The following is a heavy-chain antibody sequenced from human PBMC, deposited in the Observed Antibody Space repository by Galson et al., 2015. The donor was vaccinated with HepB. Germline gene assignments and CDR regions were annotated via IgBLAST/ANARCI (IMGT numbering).Heavy chain of an antibody. J-gene: IGHJ5*02. CDR2: IYWDDDK. CDR3: AHRRGAHVWSGFYAKNTWFDL. D-gene: IGHD3-3*01. Sequence: PALVKPTQTLTLTCTLSGSSLSTNGVGVGWIRQPPGKALEWLALIYWDDDKRYSPALKSRLSITKDSSKNQVILTMTDMDPVDTATYYCAHRRGAHVWSGFYAKNTWFDLWGQGTLVTVSS. V-gene: IGHV2-5*02. CDR1: GSSLSTNGVG.